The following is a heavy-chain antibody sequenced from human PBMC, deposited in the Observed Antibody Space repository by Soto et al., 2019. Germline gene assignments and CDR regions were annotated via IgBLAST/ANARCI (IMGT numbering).Heavy chain of an antibody. CDR2: MSDSGGST. J-gene: IGHJ6*02. Sequence: EVQLLESGGGLVQPGGSLRLSCAASGFTFSSYAMSGVRQAPGKGLEWVSAMSDSGGSTYYADSVKGRLTISRDNSKNTLYLQMNSLRAEDTAVYYCAKGQQQLVVYYGMDVWGQGTTVTVSS. V-gene: IGHV3-23*01. CDR1: GFTFSSYA. CDR3: AKGQQQLVVYYGMDV. D-gene: IGHD6-13*01.